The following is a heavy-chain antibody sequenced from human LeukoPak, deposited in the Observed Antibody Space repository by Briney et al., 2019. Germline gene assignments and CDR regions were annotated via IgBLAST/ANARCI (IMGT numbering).Heavy chain of an antibody. Sequence: SETLSLTCTVSGGSISSHYWSWIRQPPGKGLEWIGSIDTSGSTNYNPSLKSRVTISVDTSKNQLSLKLSSMTAADTAVYYCARNWGAGTPPLYWGQGTLVTVSS. CDR1: GGSISSHY. CDR3: ARNWGAGTPPLY. V-gene: IGHV4-4*09. J-gene: IGHJ4*02. D-gene: IGHD6-13*01. CDR2: IDTSGST.